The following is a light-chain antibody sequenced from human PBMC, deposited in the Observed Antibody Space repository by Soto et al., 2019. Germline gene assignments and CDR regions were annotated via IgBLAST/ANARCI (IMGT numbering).Light chain of an antibody. Sequence: DIQMTQSPSSVSASLGDRVTITCRASQSISSWLAWYQQKPGKAPKLLIYDASSLESGVPSRFSGSGSGTEFTLTISSLQTDDFATYYCQQYNSYSWTFGQGTKVDIK. J-gene: IGKJ1*01. V-gene: IGKV1-5*01. CDR3: QQYNSYSWT. CDR2: DAS. CDR1: QSISSW.